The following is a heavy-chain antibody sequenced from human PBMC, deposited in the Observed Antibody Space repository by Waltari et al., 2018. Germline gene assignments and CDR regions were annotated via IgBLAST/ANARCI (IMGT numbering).Heavy chain of an antibody. D-gene: IGHD4-17*01. CDR2: IYYSGST. Sequence: QVQLQESGPGLVKPSETLSLTCTVSGGSISSHYWSWIRQPPGKGLEWIGYIYYSGSTNYNPSLKSRVTISVDTSKNQSSLKLSSVTAADTAVYYCARGTTVTPFDYWGQGTLVTVSS. CDR1: GGSISSHY. CDR3: ARGTTVTPFDY. V-gene: IGHV4-59*11. J-gene: IGHJ4*02.